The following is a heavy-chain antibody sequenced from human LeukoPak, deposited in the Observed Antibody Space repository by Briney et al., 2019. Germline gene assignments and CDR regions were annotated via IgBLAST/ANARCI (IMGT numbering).Heavy chain of an antibody. J-gene: IGHJ4*02. CDR2: ISWNSGSI. CDR3: AKGASIAVAGTLDY. CDR1: GFTFDDSA. V-gene: IGHV3-9*01. D-gene: IGHD6-19*01. Sequence: GRSLRLSCAVPGFTFDDSAMHWVRQAPGKGLEWVSGISWNSGSIDYADSVKGRFTISRDNAKNSLYLQMNSLRAEDTALYYCAKGASIAVAGTLDYWGQGTLVTVSS.